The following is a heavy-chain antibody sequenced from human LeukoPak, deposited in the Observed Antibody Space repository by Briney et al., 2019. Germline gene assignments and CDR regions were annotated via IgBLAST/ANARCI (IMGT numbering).Heavy chain of an antibody. CDR3: ARMGIQLWKNFDY. Sequence: QPGGSLRLSCAASGFTVSSNYMSWVRQAPGKGLEWVSVIYSGGSTYYADSVKGRFTISRDNSKNTLYLQMNSLRAEDTAVYYCARMGIQLWKNFDYWGQGTLVTVSS. D-gene: IGHD5-18*01. CDR2: IYSGGST. J-gene: IGHJ4*02. V-gene: IGHV3-53*01. CDR1: GFTVSSNY.